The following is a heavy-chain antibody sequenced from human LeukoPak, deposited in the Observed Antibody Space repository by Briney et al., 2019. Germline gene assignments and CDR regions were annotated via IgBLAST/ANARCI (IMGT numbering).Heavy chain of an antibody. CDR2: MYYSGSSGTT. Sequence: PSETLSLTCTVSGGSFSSYYWSWTRQPPGKGLEWIGYMYYSGSSGTTNYNPSLKSRVNISVDTSKNQFSLNLSSVTAADTAVYYCARGGTMITVPLWGQGTLVTVSS. CDR1: GGSFSSYY. D-gene: IGHD3-16*01. J-gene: IGHJ4*02. CDR3: ARGGTMITVPL. V-gene: IGHV4-59*08.